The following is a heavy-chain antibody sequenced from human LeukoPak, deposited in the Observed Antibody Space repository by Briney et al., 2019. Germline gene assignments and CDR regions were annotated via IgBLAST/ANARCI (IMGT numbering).Heavy chain of an antibody. V-gene: IGHV5-51*01. Sequence: GESLKISCKGSGYSFTSYWIGWVRQMPGKGLEWMGIIYPGDSDTRYSTSFQGQVTISADKSISTAYLQWSSLKASDTAMYYCARFGVYCSSTSCWVDYWGQGTLVTVSS. CDR2: IYPGDSDT. J-gene: IGHJ4*02. D-gene: IGHD2-2*01. CDR1: GYSFTSYW. CDR3: ARFGVYCSSTSCWVDY.